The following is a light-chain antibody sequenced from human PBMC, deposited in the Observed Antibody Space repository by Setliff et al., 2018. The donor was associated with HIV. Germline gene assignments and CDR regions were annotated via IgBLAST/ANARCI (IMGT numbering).Light chain of an antibody. CDR1: SGDLGSYHL. Sequence: SGDLGSYHLVSWYQHHPGKAPKLMIYEGSQRPSGVSTRFSGSTSGDTASLTIAGLQAEDEADYYCCSYVAGSHYVFGTGTKVTVL. V-gene: IGLV2-23*01. CDR3: CSYVAGSHYV. CDR2: EGS. J-gene: IGLJ1*01.